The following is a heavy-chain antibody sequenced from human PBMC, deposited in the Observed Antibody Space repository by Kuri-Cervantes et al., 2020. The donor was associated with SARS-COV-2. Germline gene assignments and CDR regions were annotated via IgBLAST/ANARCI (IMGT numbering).Heavy chain of an antibody. V-gene: IGHV3-53*01. Sequence: GGSLRLSCAASGFTVSSNYMSWVRQAPGKGLEWVSVIYSGGSTYYADSVKGRFTISRDNSKNTLYPQMNSLRAEDTAVYYCAKDQYDTDAFDIWGQGTMVTVSS. CDR2: IYSGGST. CDR3: AKDQYDTDAFDI. D-gene: IGHD1-1*01. CDR1: GFTVSSNY. J-gene: IGHJ3*02.